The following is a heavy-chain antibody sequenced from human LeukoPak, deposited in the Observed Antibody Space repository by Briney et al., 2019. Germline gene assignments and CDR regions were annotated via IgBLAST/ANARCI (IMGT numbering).Heavy chain of an antibody. CDR1: GITLSNYG. CDR2: ISDSGGRT. CDR3: AKRGVVIRVILVGFHKEAYYFDS. D-gene: IGHD3-22*01. Sequence: GGSLRLSCAVSGITLSNYGMSWVRQAPGKGLEWVAGISDSGGRTTYADSVKGRFTISRDNPKNTPYLQMNSLRAEDTAVYFCAKRGVVIRVILVGFHKEAYYFDSWGQGALVTVSS. J-gene: IGHJ4*02. V-gene: IGHV3-23*01.